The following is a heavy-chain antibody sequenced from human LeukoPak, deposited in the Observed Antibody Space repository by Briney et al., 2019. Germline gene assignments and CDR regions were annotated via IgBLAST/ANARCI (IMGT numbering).Heavy chain of an antibody. CDR3: ARYIAAAGTMDY. Sequence: PSETLSLPCTVSVGSSSSSRYYCGWIRQPPGKGLEWIGSNYYSACNSDNLSRKSSVTIAVDTSKNQFSLKLSSVTGADTDVYSCARYIAAAGTMDYWGQGTLVTVSS. CDR1: VGSSSSSRYY. V-gene: IGHV4-39*01. J-gene: IGHJ4*02. D-gene: IGHD6-13*01. CDR2: NYYSACN.